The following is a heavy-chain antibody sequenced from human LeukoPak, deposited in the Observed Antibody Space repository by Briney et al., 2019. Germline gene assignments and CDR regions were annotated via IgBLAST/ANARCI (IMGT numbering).Heavy chain of an antibody. CDR1: GFTFNNYA. V-gene: IGHV3-23*01. CDR2: ISGSGGAT. J-gene: IGHJ4*02. Sequence: GGSLRLSCAASGFTFNNYAMSWVRQAPGKGLEWVSAISGSGGATYYADSVKGRFTISRDNSKNTLYLQMNSLRAEDTAVYYCAKDFSYGYFDYWGQGTLVTVSS. D-gene: IGHD3-10*01. CDR3: AKDFSYGYFDY.